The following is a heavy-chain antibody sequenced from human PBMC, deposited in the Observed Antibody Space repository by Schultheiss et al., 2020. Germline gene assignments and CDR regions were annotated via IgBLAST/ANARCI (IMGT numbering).Heavy chain of an antibody. CDR2: ISYDGSNK. D-gene: IGHD6-19*01. CDR3: ARAHGIGSGWYASRPFFDY. Sequence: GESLKISCAASGFTFSSYGMHWVRQAPGKGLEWVAVISYDGSNKYYADSVKGRFTISRDNSKNTLYLQMNSLRAEDTAVYYCARAHGIGSGWYASRPFFDYWGQGTLVTVYS. V-gene: IGHV3-30*03. J-gene: IGHJ4*02. CDR1: GFTFSSYG.